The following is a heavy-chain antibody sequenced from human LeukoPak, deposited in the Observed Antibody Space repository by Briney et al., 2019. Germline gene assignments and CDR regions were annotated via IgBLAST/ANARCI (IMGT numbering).Heavy chain of an antibody. J-gene: IGHJ4*02. CDR3: AKDGTRWAFDY. D-gene: IGHD4-23*01. CDR2: ISDSGDGT. Sequence: GGSLRLSCAASGFTFSSYGMSWVRQAPGKGLEGVSAISDSGDGTFYADSVKGRVTISRDTSKNTLYVQMNSLRAEDTALYYCAKDGTRWAFDYWGQGTLVTVSS. CDR1: GFTFSSYG. V-gene: IGHV3-23*01.